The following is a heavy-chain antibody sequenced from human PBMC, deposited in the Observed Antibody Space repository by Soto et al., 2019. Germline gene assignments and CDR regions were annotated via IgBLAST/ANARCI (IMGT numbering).Heavy chain of an antibody. Sequence: EVRLVESGGGLVQPGGSLRLSCEASGFTFSSRWMTWVRQGPGKGLEWVANIHEDKNAKDYVDSVKGRFTISRDNAKSALYLQMNSLRDEDTAVYYCATHDCPAAAGLVLAFWGQGALVIVSS. J-gene: IGHJ4*02. D-gene: IGHD6-25*01. CDR1: GFTFSSRW. V-gene: IGHV3-7*02. CDR2: IHEDKNAK. CDR3: ATHDCPAAAGLVLAF.